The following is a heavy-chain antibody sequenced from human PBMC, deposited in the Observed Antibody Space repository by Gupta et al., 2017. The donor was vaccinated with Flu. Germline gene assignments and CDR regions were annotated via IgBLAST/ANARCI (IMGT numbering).Heavy chain of an antibody. Sequence: QVQLVQSGAEVKKPGSSVKVSCKASGGIFRSYAISWVRQAPGQGLEGMGAIIAIFCVAKYAQNFHGSVTLTSDESTNTAYIELISLTSEDTAVYYCARDPSYDGRTYYLYWGQGTLVTVSS. D-gene: IGHD3-22*01. J-gene: IGHJ4*02. CDR2: IIAIFCVA. CDR1: GGIFRSYA. CDR3: ARDPSYDGRTYYLY. V-gene: IGHV1-69*01.